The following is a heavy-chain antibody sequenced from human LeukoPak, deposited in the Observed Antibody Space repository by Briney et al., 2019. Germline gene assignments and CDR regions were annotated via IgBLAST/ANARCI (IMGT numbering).Heavy chain of an antibody. CDR3: ARPPKERDSYNLEGDY. CDR2: ISSSGSTI. Sequence: PGGSLRLSCAASGFTFSDYYMSWIRQAPGKGLEWVSHISSSGSTIYYADSVKGRFTISRDNAKNSLYLQMNSLSAEDTAVYYCARPPKERDSYNLEGDYWGQGTLVTVSS. D-gene: IGHD5-24*01. CDR1: GFTFSDYY. V-gene: IGHV3-11*01. J-gene: IGHJ4*02.